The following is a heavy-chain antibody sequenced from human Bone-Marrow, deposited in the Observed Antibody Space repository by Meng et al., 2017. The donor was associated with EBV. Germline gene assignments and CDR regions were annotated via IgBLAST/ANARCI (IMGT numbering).Heavy chain of an antibody. Sequence: QAGAGGKKAGSSVKVSCKTAGGTFRSDASSWVRQAPGQGREWMGGLIPMSDAPHYAQKFQGRVTIIADESTSTHYMDLSGLRSEDTAVYYCASESGRGFTPDYWGQGTLVTVPS. D-gene: IGHD3-10*01. CDR2: LIPMSDAP. V-gene: IGHV1-69*01. J-gene: IGHJ4*02. CDR3: ASESGRGFTPDY. CDR1: GGTFRSDA.